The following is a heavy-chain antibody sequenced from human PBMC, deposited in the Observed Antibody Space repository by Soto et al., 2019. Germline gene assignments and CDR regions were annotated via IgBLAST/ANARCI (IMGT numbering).Heavy chain of an antibody. CDR1: GYTFTSYD. Sequence: ASVKVSCKASGYTFTSYDIKWVRQATGQGLEWMGWMNPNSGNTGYAQKFQGRVTMTRNTSISTAYIELSSLRSEDTAVYHCARGREYQLLFFLPWGQGTLVTVSS. D-gene: IGHD2-2*01. CDR2: MNPNSGNT. V-gene: IGHV1-8*01. J-gene: IGHJ5*02. CDR3: ARGREYQLLFFLP.